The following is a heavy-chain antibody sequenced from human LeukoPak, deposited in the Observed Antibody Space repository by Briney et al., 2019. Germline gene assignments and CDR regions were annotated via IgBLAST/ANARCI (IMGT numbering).Heavy chain of an antibody. Sequence: SETLSLTCTVSGGSISSSSYYWGWIRQPPGKGLEWIGSIYYSGSTYYNPSLKSRVTISVDTSKNQFSLKLSSVTAADTAVYYCARNGGVGATVDYWGQGTLVTVSS. V-gene: IGHV4-39*07. D-gene: IGHD1-26*01. CDR1: GGSISSSSYY. CDR2: IYYSGST. J-gene: IGHJ4*02. CDR3: ARNGGVGATVDY.